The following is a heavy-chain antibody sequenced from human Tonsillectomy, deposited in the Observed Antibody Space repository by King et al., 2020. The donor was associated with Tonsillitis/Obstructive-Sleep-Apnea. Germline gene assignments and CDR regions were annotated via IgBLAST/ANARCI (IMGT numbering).Heavy chain of an antibody. CDR2: IYYSGST. D-gene: IGHD5/OR15-5a*01. J-gene: IGHJ4*02. CDR3: ARDKSVYDYRYFDY. Sequence: VQLQESGPGLVKPSETLSLTCTVSGGSISSYYWTWIRQPPGKGLEWIGYIYYSGSTNYNPSLKSRVTISVDASKNQFSLKLKSVTAADTAVYYCARDKSVYDYRYFDYWGQGALVTVSS. V-gene: IGHV4-59*01. CDR1: GGSISSYY.